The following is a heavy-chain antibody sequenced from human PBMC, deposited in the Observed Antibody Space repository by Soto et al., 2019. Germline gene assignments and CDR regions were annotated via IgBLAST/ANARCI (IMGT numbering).Heavy chain of an antibody. V-gene: IGHV1-69*01. CDR3: ARDPSLAARPNWFDP. CDR1: GGTFSSYA. J-gene: IGHJ5*02. D-gene: IGHD6-6*01. Sequence: QVQLVQSGAEVTQPGSSVKVSCKASGGTFSSYAISWVLQAHGQGLEWMGWIIPIFGTANYAQKFQGRVTITADESTSTDYMELSSLRSEDTAVYYCARDPSLAARPNWFDPWGQGTLVTVSS. CDR2: IIPIFGTA.